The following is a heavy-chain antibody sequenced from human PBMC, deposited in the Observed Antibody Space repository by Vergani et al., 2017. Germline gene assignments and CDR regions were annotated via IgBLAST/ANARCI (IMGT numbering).Heavy chain of an antibody. V-gene: IGHV3-15*07. CDR3: TTDPRYCGDGSGYWLRDHHYYCIDV. CDR2: IKSTFDRGTT. J-gene: IGHJ6*02. CDR1: GFSFRNAW. D-gene: IGHD2-21*01. Sequence: EVQLVESGGGIVKPGGSLRLSCVASGFSFRNAWMNWVRRTPGKGLEWVGRIKSTFDRGTTDYAAAVKGRFTISRDDSKNTLFLQMNGLKTEDIGVYYCTTDPRYCGDGSGYWLRDHHYYCIDVWGQGTTVTVSS.